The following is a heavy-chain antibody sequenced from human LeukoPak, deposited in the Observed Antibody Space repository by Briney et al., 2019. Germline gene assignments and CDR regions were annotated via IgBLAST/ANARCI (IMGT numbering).Heavy chain of an antibody. CDR2: ISGSGGST. Sequence: PGGSLRLSCAASGFTFSSYAMSWVRQAPGKGLEWVSAISGSGGSTYYADSVKGRFTVSRDNSKNTLYLQMNSLRAEDTAVYYCAKARLVVVTAIFDYWGQGTLVTVSS. J-gene: IGHJ4*02. D-gene: IGHD2-21*02. CDR1: GFTFSSYA. CDR3: AKARLVVVTAIFDY. V-gene: IGHV3-23*01.